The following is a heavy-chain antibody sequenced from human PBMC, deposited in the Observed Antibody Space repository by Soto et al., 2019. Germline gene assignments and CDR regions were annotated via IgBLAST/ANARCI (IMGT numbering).Heavy chain of an antibody. D-gene: IGHD4-17*01. CDR2: INHSGST. V-gene: IGHV4-34*01. Sequence: QVQLQQWGAGLLKPSETLSLTCAVYGGSFSGYYWSWIRQPPGKGLEWIGEINHSGSTNYNPSLNDRAPLSVDPSKNQFSLKLSSVPAADTAVYYCAVGTTGGDYVRAWFDPWGQGTLVTVSS. CDR3: AVGTTGGDYVRAWFDP. J-gene: IGHJ5*02. CDR1: GGSFSGYY.